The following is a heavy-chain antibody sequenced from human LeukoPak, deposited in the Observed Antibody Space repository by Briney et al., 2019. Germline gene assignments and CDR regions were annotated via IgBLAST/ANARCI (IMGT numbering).Heavy chain of an antibody. J-gene: IGHJ1*01. Sequence: SETLSLTCAVYGGSFSGYYWSWIRQPPGKGLEWIGEINHSGSTNYNPSLKSRVTISVDTSKNQFSLKLSSVTAADTAVYYCAFSSSSSEYFQHWGQGTLVTVSS. CDR2: INHSGST. V-gene: IGHV4-34*01. CDR3: AFSSSSSEYFQH. D-gene: IGHD2-2*01. CDR1: GGSFSGYY.